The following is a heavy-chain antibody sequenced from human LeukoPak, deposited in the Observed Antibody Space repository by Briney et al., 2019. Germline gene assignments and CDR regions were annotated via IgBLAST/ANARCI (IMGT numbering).Heavy chain of an antibody. Sequence: GGSLRLSCAASGFTFSSYAMSWVRQAPGKGLEWVSAISGSGGSTYYADSVKGRFTISRDNSKNTLYLQMNSLRAEGTAVYYCAKQGSRLVYGMDVWGQGTTVTVSS. CDR2: ISGSGGST. CDR1: GFTFSSYA. V-gene: IGHV3-23*01. J-gene: IGHJ6*02. D-gene: IGHD6-19*01. CDR3: AKQGSRLVYGMDV.